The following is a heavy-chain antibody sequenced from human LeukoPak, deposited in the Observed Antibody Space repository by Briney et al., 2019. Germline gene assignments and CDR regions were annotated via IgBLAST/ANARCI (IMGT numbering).Heavy chain of an antibody. CDR2: ISLDGSIK. CDR3: ARDLGYSYGGYFDY. V-gene: IGHV3-30*03. J-gene: IGHJ4*02. CDR1: GFTFSSSG. Sequence: GGSLRLSCVASGFTFSSSGMNWVRQAPGKGLEWVAVISLDGSIKHYADSVKGRFTISRDNSKNTVYLQMNSLRADDTAVYYCARDLGYSYGGYFDYWGQGTLVTVSS. D-gene: IGHD5-18*01.